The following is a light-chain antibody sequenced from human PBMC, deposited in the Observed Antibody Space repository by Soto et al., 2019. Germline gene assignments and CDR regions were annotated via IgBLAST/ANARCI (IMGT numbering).Light chain of an antibody. CDR3: QQYNNWIT. CDR2: GAS. J-gene: IGKJ5*01. CDR1: QSVSSN. Sequence: IVMTQSPATLSVTPGERATLSCRASQSVSSNLAWYQQKPGQAPRLLIYGASTRATGIPARFSGSGSGTEFTLTISSLQSEDFAVYYCQQYNNWITFGQRTRLEI. V-gene: IGKV3-15*01.